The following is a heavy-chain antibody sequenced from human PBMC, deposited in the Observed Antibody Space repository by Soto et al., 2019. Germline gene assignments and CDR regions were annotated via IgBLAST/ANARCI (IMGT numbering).Heavy chain of an antibody. CDR1: GFTFSNAW. Sequence: EVRLVESGGGLVKPGGSLRLSCAASGFTFSNAWINWVRQAPGKGLEWVGRVKSKTDGGTTDFAAPVKGRFAISRDDSKNMVYLEMNSLKTEDTGIYYCTPDSYITSIIVRFDYWGHGTLVTVSS. J-gene: IGHJ4*01. D-gene: IGHD3-22*01. CDR2: VKSKTDGGTT. CDR3: TPDSYITSIIVRFDY. V-gene: IGHV3-15*07.